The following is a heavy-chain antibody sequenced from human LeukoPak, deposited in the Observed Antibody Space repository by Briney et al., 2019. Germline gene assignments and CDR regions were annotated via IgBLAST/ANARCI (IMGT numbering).Heavy chain of an antibody. CDR3: AREREDYYDSSGYKT. J-gene: IGHJ5*02. CDR2: IYYSGST. CDR1: GGSTSSGDYY. D-gene: IGHD3-22*01. Sequence: SQTLSLTCTVSGGSTSSGDYYWSWIRQPPGKGLEWIGYIYYSGSTYYNPSLKSRVTISVDTSKNQFSLKLRSVTAADTAVYYCAREREDYYDSSGYKTWGQGTLVTVSS. V-gene: IGHV4-30-4*01.